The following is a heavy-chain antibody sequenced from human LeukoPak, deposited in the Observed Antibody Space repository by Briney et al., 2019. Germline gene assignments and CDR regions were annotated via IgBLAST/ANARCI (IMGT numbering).Heavy chain of an antibody. D-gene: IGHD3-22*01. CDR3: ARVHYYDSSGYYTGWYFDY. CDR2: ICYSGST. CDR1: GGSISSGGYY. Sequence: PSQTLSLTCTVSGGSISSGGYYWSWIRQHPGKGLEWIGYICYSGSTYYNPSLKSRVTISVDTSKNQFSLKLSSVTAADTAVYYCARVHYYDSSGYYTGWYFDYWGQGTLVTVSS. J-gene: IGHJ4*02. V-gene: IGHV4-31*03.